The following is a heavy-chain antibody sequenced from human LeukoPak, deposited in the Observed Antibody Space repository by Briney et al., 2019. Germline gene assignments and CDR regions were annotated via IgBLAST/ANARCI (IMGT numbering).Heavy chain of an antibody. J-gene: IGHJ6*02. Sequence: GRSLRLSCAASGFTFSSYGMHWIRQAPGKGLEWVAVISYDGSNKYYADSVKGRFTISRDNSKNTLYLQMHSLRAEDTAVYYCAKVAGGSPAGGYYYYYGMDVWGQGTTVTVSS. CDR2: ISYDGSNK. D-gene: IGHD6-19*01. V-gene: IGHV3-30*18. CDR1: GFTFSSYG. CDR3: AKVAGGSPAGGYYYYYGMDV.